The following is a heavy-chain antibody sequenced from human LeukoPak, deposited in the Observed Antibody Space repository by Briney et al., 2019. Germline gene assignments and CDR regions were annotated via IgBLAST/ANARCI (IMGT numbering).Heavy chain of an antibody. V-gene: IGHV1-18*01. J-gene: IGHJ6*03. CDR3: ARRGPTPYYYYMDV. CDR2: ISANNGDT. Sequence: ASVKVSCKASGYTFMHYGIHWVRPAPGQGLEWLGWISANNGDTNYAQKLQGRVTMTTDTSTSTDYMELRSLTSDDTAVYYCARRGPTPYYYYMDVWGNGTTVTVSS. D-gene: IGHD2-15*01. CDR1: GYTFMHYG.